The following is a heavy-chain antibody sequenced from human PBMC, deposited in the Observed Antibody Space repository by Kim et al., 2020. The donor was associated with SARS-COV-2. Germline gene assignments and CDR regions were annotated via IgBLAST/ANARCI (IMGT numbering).Heavy chain of an antibody. V-gene: IGHV4-34*01. J-gene: IGHJ4*02. Sequence: NPSLKSRVTISVDTSKNQFALKLSSVTAADTAVYYCARGLRIAAAGTLGYWGQGTLVTVSS. CDR3: ARGLRIAAAGTLGY. D-gene: IGHD6-13*01.